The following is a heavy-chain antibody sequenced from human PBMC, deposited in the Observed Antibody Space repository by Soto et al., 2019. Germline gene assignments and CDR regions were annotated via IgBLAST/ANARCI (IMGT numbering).Heavy chain of an antibody. CDR2: IYHSGST. Sequence: SETLSLTCAVSGGSSSSGGYSWSWIRQPPGKGMKWIGYIYHSGSTYYNQSLKSRVTISVDRSKNQFSLKLSSVTAADTAVYYCARVLGSRVTTERSYNWFGPWGEGILVTV. CDR3: ARVLGSRVTTERSYNWFGP. V-gene: IGHV4-30-2*01. CDR1: GGSSSSGGYS. D-gene: IGHD4-4*01. J-gene: IGHJ5*02.